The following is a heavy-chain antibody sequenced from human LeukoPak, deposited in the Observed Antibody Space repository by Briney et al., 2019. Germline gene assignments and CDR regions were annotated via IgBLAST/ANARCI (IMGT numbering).Heavy chain of an antibody. Sequence: PSETLSLTCTVSGGSISSYYWSWIRQPPGKGLEWIGYIYYSGSTNYNPSLKSRVTISVDTSKNQFSLKLSSVTAADTAVYYCARDPYCSGGSCTEDWGQGTLVTVSS. V-gene: IGHV4-59*01. D-gene: IGHD2-15*01. J-gene: IGHJ4*02. CDR3: ARDPYCSGGSCTED. CDR2: IYYSGST. CDR1: GGSISSYY.